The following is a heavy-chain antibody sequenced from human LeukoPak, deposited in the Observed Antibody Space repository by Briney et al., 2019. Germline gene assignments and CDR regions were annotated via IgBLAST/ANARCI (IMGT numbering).Heavy chain of an antibody. D-gene: IGHD2-21*02. J-gene: IGHJ1*01. V-gene: IGHV1-69*04. Sequence: GASVKVSCKASGYTFTSYDINWVRQATGQGLEWMGRIIPILGIANYAQKFQGRVTITADKSTSTAYMELSSLRSEDTAVYYCASQGGLVVTEKQGAKYFQHWGQGTLVTVSS. CDR2: IIPILGIA. CDR3: ASQGGLVVTEKQGAKYFQH. CDR1: GYTFTSYD.